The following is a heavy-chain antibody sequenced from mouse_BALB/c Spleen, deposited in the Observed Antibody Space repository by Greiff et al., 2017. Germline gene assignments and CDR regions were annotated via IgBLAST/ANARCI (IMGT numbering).Heavy chain of an antibody. CDR1: GYAFTNYL. CDR3: ARHYGNGFDY. Sequence: QVHVKQSGAELVRPGTSVKVSCKASGYAFTNYLIEWVKQRPGQGLEWIGVINPGSGGTNYNEKFKGKATLTADKSSSTAYMQLSSLTSDDSAVYFCARHYGNGFDYWGQGTTLTVSS. V-gene: IGHV1-54*01. D-gene: IGHD2-1*01. CDR2: INPGSGGT. J-gene: IGHJ2*01.